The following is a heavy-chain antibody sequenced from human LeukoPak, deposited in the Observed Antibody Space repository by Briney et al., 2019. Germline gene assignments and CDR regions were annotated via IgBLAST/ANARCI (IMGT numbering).Heavy chain of an antibody. D-gene: IGHD4/OR15-4a*01. Sequence: PSETLSLTCAVYGGSFSGYYWSWIRQPPGKGLEWIGEINHSGSTNYNPSLKSRVTISVDTSKNQFSLKLSSVTAADTAVYYCARGVGVLRPYYFDYWGQRTLVTVSS. V-gene: IGHV4-34*01. CDR3: ARGVGVLRPYYFDY. CDR2: INHSGST. CDR1: GGSFSGYY. J-gene: IGHJ4*02.